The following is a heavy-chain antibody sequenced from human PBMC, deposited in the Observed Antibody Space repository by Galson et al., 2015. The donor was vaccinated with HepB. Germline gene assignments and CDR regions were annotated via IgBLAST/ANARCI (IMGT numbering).Heavy chain of an antibody. CDR2: INPNSGGT. CDR3: ARPLKTSGYFWSYAFDI. J-gene: IGHJ3*02. CDR1: GYTFTGYY. V-gene: IGHV1-2*02. D-gene: IGHD3-22*01. Sequence: SVKVSCKASGYTFTGYYMHWVRQAPGQGLECIGWINPNSGGTNYAQKFQGRVTMSWDTSISTAYMQLSSLRSDDTAVYYCARPLKTSGYFWSYAFDIWGRGTMVTVSS.